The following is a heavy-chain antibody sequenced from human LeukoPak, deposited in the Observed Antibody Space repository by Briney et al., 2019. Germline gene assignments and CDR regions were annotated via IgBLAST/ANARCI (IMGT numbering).Heavy chain of an antibody. CDR2: INSDGSST. CDR1: GFTFSSYW. D-gene: IGHD3-3*01. CDR3: AREGRSFGDFWSGTWAPFGY. Sequence: PGGSLRLSCAASGFTFSSYWMHWVRQAPGKGLVWVSRINSDGSSTSYADSVKGRFTISRDNAKNTLYLQMNSLRAEDTAVYYCAREGRSFGDFWSGTWAPFGYWGQGTLVTVSS. V-gene: IGHV3-74*01. J-gene: IGHJ4*02.